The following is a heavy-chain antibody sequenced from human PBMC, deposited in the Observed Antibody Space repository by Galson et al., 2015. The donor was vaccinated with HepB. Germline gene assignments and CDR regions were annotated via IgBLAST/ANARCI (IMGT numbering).Heavy chain of an antibody. CDR3: ARIQVTRDFWSGYFAFDI. V-gene: IGHV1-46*01. J-gene: IGHJ3*02. CDR2: INPSGGST. Sequence: SVKVSCKASGYTFTSYYMHWVRQAPGKGLEWMGIINPSGGSTSYAQTFQGRVTMTRDTSTSTVYMELSSLRSEDTAVYYCARIQVTRDFWSGYFAFDIWGQGTTVTVSS. D-gene: IGHD3-3*01. CDR1: GYTFTSYY.